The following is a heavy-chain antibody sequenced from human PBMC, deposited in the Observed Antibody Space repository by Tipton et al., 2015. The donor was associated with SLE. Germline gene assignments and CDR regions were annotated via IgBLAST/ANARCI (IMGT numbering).Heavy chain of an antibody. Sequence: SLRLSCTTSGFTFSDYALHWVRQAPGKGLEWVSYISSSGSTIYYADSVKGRFTISRDNAKNSLYLQMNSLRAEDTAVYYCARSYYYYYYYMDVWGKGTTVTVSS. J-gene: IGHJ6*03. V-gene: IGHV3-48*03. CDR3: ARSYYYYYYYMDV. CDR2: ISSSGSTI. CDR1: GFTFSDYA.